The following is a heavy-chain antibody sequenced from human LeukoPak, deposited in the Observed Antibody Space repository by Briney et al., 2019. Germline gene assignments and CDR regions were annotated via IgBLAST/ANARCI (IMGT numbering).Heavy chain of an antibody. D-gene: IGHD6-6*01. V-gene: IGHV3-30-3*01. CDR1: GFTFSSYA. CDR2: ISYDGSNK. CDR3: ARDQGDGSSLYYYYGMDV. Sequence: GGSLRLSCAASGFTFSSYAMHWVRQAPGKGLEWVAVISYDGSNKYYADSVKGRFTISRDNSKNTLYLQMNSLRAEDTAVYYCARDQGDGSSLYYYYGMDVWGQGTTVTVSS. J-gene: IGHJ6*02.